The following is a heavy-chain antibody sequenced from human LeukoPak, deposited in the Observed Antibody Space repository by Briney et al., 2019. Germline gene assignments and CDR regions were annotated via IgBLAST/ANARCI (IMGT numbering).Heavy chain of an antibody. CDR2: ISYSAANS. Sequence: GGSLRLSCAASGFTFSGSAMSWVRQAPGEGLEWVSLISYSAANSYYTDSVRGRFTISRDNSKDTLFLQMNSLRAEDTAIYYCARDMQLSTWGLRITLTVSS. D-gene: IGHD3-16*02. CDR1: GFTFSGSA. J-gene: IGHJ3*01. V-gene: IGHV3-23*01. CDR3: ARDMQLST.